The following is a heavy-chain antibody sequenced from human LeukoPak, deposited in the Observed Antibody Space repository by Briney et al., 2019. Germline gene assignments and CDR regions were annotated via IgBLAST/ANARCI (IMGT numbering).Heavy chain of an antibody. CDR2: VYPTGTP. V-gene: IGHV4-39*01. Sequence: GLEWIGSVYPTGTPSYNPSLKSRITLSIDTSRNQFSLRLNSVTAADTAVYYCARRRAFDIWGQGTMVTVSS. J-gene: IGHJ3*02. CDR3: ARRRAFDI.